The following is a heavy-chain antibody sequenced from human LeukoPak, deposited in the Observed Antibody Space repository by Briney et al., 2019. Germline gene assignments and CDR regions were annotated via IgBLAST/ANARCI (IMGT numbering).Heavy chain of an antibody. Sequence: GGSLRLSCAASGFTFSSYAMSWVRQAPGKGLEWDSAISGSGGSTYYADSVKGRFTISRDNSKNTLYLQMNSLRAEDTAVYYCAKEGGYRSSSFLDYWGQGTLVTVSS. CDR3: AKEGGYRSSSFLDY. V-gene: IGHV3-23*01. D-gene: IGHD6-6*01. J-gene: IGHJ4*02. CDR2: ISGSGGST. CDR1: GFTFSSYA.